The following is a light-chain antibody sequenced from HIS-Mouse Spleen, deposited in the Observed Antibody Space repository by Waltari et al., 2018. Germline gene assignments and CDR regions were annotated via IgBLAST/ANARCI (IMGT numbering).Light chain of an antibody. J-gene: IGLJ2*01. CDR1: SSNIGSNY. Sequence: QSVLTQPPSASGTPGQRVTISCSGSSSNIGSNYVYWYQQLPGTAPKLLIYRNYQRPSGVPDRFSGSKSGTSASLAIGGLRSEDEADYYCAAWDDSLSGVVFGGGTKLTVL. CDR3: AAWDDSLSGVV. CDR2: RNY. V-gene: IGLV1-47*01.